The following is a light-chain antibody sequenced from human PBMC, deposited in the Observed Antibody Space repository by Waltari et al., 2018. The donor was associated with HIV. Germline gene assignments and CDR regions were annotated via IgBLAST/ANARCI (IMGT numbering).Light chain of an antibody. CDR1: TSNLGANFD. J-gene: IGLJ2*01. Sequence: QSVLTQPPSVSGAPGQTVTVSCTGSTSNLGANFDVHWYQHLPGTAPKLLIYGKTNRPSGVPARFSVSRSVSSASLAITGLQAEDEADYYCQSYDNVLTAVIFGGGTKVTVL. CDR3: QSYDNVLTAVI. CDR2: GKT. V-gene: IGLV1-40*01.